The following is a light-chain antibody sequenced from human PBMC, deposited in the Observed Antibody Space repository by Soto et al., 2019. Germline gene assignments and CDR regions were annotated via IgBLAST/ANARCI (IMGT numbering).Light chain of an antibody. V-gene: IGKV3-20*01. Sequence: EIVVTQSPGTLSLSPGERATLSCRASQSVSSGYLAWYQQKPGQAPRLLIYDASSRAPGIPDRFSGRGSGTDFTLTISRLEPEDFAVYYCQQYGSSSWTFGQGTKVEIK. CDR2: DAS. CDR1: QSVSSGY. CDR3: QQYGSSSWT. J-gene: IGKJ1*01.